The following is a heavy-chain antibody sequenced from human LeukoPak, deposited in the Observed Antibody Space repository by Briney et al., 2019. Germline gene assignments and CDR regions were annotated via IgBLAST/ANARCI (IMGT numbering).Heavy chain of an antibody. CDR1: GGSFSGYS. Sequence: PSETLSLTCTISGGSFSGYSWTWIRQPPGKGLEWIGEINHSGNTNYSPSLKSRVSISIDTSKSQFSLKLISVTAADTGVYYCARAHSSSWYMDYWGQGTLVTVSS. CDR2: INHSGNT. CDR3: ARAHSSSWYMDY. D-gene: IGHD6-13*01. V-gene: IGHV4-34*01. J-gene: IGHJ4*02.